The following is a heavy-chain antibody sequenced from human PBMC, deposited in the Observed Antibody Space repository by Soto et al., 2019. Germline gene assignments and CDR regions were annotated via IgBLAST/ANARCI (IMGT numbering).Heavy chain of an antibody. CDR1: GGSISSGGYY. CDR2: NYYSGIT. D-gene: IGHD3-9*01. J-gene: IGHJ4*02. Sequence: SETLSLTCTVSGGSISSGGYYWTWIRQHPGKGLEWIGYNYYSGITYYNPSLKSRVTISLDTSKNQFSLKLSSVTAADTAVYYCARAFDILTRYYFDYWGQGTLVTVSS. V-gene: IGHV4-31*03. CDR3: ARAFDILTRYYFDY.